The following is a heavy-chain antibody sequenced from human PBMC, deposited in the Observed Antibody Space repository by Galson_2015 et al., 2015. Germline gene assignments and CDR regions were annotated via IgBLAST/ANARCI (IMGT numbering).Heavy chain of an antibody. V-gene: IGHV1-69*13. D-gene: IGHD6-13*01. CDR3: ARAFGGSSSWTPFDY. J-gene: IGHJ4*02. CDR2: IIPIFGTA. Sequence: SVKVSCKASGGTFSSYAISWVRQAPGQGLEWMGGIIPIFGTANYAQKFQGRVTITADESTSTAYMELSSLRSEDTAVYYCARAFGGSSSWTPFDYWGQGTLVTVSS. CDR1: GGTFSSYA.